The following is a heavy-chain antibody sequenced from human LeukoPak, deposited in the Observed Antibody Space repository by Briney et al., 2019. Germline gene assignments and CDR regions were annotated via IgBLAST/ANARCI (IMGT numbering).Heavy chain of an antibody. CDR2: IYYSGST. J-gene: IGHJ4*02. CDR3: ARAGESYDFWSGYPLGPFDY. V-gene: IGHV4-59*01. CDR1: GGSISSYY. Sequence: PSETLSLTCTVSGGSISSYYWSWIRQPPGKGLERIGYIYYSGSTNYNPSLKSRVTISVDTSKNQFSLKLSSVTAADTAVYYCARAGESYDFWSGYPLGPFDYWGQGTLVTVSS. D-gene: IGHD3-3*01.